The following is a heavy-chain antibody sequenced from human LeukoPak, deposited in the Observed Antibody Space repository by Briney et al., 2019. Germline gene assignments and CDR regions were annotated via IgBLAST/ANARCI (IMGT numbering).Heavy chain of an antibody. CDR1: GYTFTGYY. V-gene: IGHV1-2*02. Sequence: ASAKVSCKASGYTFTGYYMHWVRQAPGQGLEWMGWINPNSGGTNYAQKFQGRVTMTRDTFISTAYMELSRLRSDDTAVYYCARGGYCSGGSCIGPFDYWGQGTLVTVSS. J-gene: IGHJ4*02. CDR3: ARGGYCSGGSCIGPFDY. D-gene: IGHD2-15*01. CDR2: INPNSGGT.